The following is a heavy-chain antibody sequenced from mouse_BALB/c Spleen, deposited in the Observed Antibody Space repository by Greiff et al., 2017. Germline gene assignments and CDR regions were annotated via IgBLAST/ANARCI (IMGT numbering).Heavy chain of an antibody. CDR3: AREGWFYYFDY. D-gene: IGHD1-1*02. J-gene: IGHJ2*01. CDR1: GFSLTSYG. CDR2: IWGDGST. V-gene: IGHV2-6-7*01. Sequence: QVQLKQSGPGLVAPSQSLSITCTVSGFSLTSYGVHWVRQPPGKGLEWLGMIWGDGSTDYNSALKSRLSISKDNSKSQVFLKMNSLQTDDTARYYCAREGWFYYFDYWGQGTTLTVSS.